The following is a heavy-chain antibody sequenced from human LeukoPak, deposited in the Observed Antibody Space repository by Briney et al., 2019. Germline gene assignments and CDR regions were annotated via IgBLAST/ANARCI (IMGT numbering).Heavy chain of an antibody. CDR1: GFTFDDYA. D-gene: IGHD2-21*02. CDR2: ISWNSGSI. CDR3: SRDSLSSCGGDCYSGLDV. J-gene: IGHJ6*02. V-gene: IGHV3-9*01. Sequence: GGSLRLSCAAAGFTFDDYAMHWVRQAPGKGLEWVSGISWNSGSIGYADSVKGRFTISRDNAKNTLYLQMNSLRAEDTAVYYCSRDSLSSCGGDCYSGLDVWGQGTTVTVSS.